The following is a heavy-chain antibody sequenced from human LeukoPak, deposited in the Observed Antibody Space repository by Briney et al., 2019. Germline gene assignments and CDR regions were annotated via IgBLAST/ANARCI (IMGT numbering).Heavy chain of an antibody. Sequence: GGSLRLSCAASGFIFTNYGMSWVRQAPGKGLEWVSSIRGNAVTTYYADSVKGRFTIFRDNSKNTLFLQMHSLRGDDTAIYYCAKVGELRYFEWSPDYWGQGILLTVSS. CDR2: IRGNAVTT. V-gene: IGHV3-23*01. D-gene: IGHD3-9*01. J-gene: IGHJ4*02. CDR3: AKVGELRYFEWSPDY. CDR1: GFIFTNYG.